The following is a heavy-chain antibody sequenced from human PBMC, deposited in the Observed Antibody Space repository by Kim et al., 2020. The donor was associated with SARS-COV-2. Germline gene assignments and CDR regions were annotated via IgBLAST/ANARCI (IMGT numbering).Heavy chain of an antibody. J-gene: IGHJ6*02. Sequence: GGSLRLSCAASGFTFDDYAMHWVRQAPGKGLEWVSGISWNSGSIGYADSVKGRFTISRDNAKNSLYLQMNSLRAEDTALYYCAKDIGTTVTTGPGDYYYGMDVWGQGTTVTVSS. CDR2: ISWNSGSI. V-gene: IGHV3-9*01. CDR1: GFTFDDYA. D-gene: IGHD4-17*01. CDR3: AKDIGTTVTTGPGDYYYGMDV.